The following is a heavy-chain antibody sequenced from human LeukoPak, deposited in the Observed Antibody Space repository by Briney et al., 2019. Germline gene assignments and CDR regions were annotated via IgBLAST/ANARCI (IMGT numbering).Heavy chain of an antibody. D-gene: IGHD1-1*01. CDR2: IRSKAYGGTT. V-gene: IGHV3-49*03. J-gene: IGHJ5*02. CDR3: TSDLQLSNWFDP. CDR1: GFTFGDYA. Sequence: GGALRLSCTASGFTFGDYAMSWFRQAPGKGLEWVGFIRSKAYGGTTEYAASVKGRFTISRDDSKSFAYLQMNSLKTEDTAVYYCTSDLQLSNWFDPWGQGTLVTVSS.